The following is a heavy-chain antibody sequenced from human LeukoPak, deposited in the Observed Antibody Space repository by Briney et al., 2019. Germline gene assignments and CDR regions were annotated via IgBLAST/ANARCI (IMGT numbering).Heavy chain of an antibody. CDR3: AKDFSRYYYDSSGYNSALGY. CDR1: GFTFDDYA. Sequence: GRSLRLSCAASGFTFDDYAMHWVRQAPGKGLEWVSGISWNSGSIGYADSVKGRFTISRDNAKNSLYLQMNSLRVEDMALYYCAKDFSRYYYDSSGYNSALGYWGQGTLVTVSP. CDR2: ISWNSGSI. V-gene: IGHV3-9*03. D-gene: IGHD3-22*01. J-gene: IGHJ4*02.